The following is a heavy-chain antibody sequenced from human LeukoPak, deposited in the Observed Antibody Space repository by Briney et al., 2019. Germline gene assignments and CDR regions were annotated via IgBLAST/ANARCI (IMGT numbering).Heavy chain of an antibody. CDR2: ISSNGGST. D-gene: IGHD2-15*01. CDR3: ARGVAASATGIRY. J-gene: IGHJ4*02. V-gene: IGHV3-64*04. Sequence: GGSLRLSCSASGFTFSSYAMHWVRQAPGKGLEYVSAISSNGGSTYYADSVKGRFTISRDNSKNTLYLQMNSLRAEDTAVYYCARGVAASATGIRYWGQGTLVTVSS. CDR1: GFTFSSYA.